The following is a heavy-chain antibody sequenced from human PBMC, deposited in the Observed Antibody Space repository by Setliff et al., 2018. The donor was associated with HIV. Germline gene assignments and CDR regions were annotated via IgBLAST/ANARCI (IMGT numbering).Heavy chain of an antibody. Sequence: PSETLSLTCAVSGYSTSSSHYWSWIRQPPGKGLEWIGSIYYSGSTNYHPSLKSRVTISVDTSKNQFSLKLSSVTAADTAVYYCARDQRLSYLGQGTLVTVSS. J-gene: IGHJ4*02. CDR1: GYSTSSSHY. V-gene: IGHV4-38-2*02. CDR3: ARDQRLSY. CDR2: IYYSGST.